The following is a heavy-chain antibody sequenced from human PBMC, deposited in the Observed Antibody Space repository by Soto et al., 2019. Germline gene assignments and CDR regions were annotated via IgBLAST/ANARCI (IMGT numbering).Heavy chain of an antibody. D-gene: IGHD4-17*01. CDR3: ARVARSGGDYDYYYYYGMDV. J-gene: IGHJ6*02. Sequence: QVQLVQSGAEVQKPGSSVKVSCKASGGTFSSYAISWVRQAPGQGLEWMGGIIPIFGTANYAQKFQGRVTITADESTSTAYMELSSLRSEDTAVYYCARVARSGGDYDYYYYYGMDVWGQGTTVTVSS. CDR1: GGTFSSYA. CDR2: IIPIFGTA. V-gene: IGHV1-69*01.